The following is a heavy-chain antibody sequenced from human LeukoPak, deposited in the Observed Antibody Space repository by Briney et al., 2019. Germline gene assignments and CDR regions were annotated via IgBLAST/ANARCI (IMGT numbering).Heavy chain of an antibody. CDR3: AREQTVANYFDC. V-gene: IGHV1-69*04. J-gene: IGHJ4*02. D-gene: IGHD6-19*01. CDR1: GGTFSRDV. Sequence: ASVKVSCKESGGTFSRDVISWVRQAPGQGPEWMGRIIPVLGVANYAQKFQGRVTITADTSTNTASMELSSLRYDDTAVYYCAREQTVANYFDCWGQGTLVTVSS. CDR2: IIPVLGVA.